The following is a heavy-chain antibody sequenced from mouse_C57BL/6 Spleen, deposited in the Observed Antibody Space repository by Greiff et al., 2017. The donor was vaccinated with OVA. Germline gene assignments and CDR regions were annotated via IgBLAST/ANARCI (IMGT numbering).Heavy chain of an antibody. CDR1: GYTFTSYW. CDR2: INPSNGGT. V-gene: IGHV1-53*01. Sequence: QVQLKQPGTELVKPGASVKLSCTASGYTFTSYWMHWVKQRPGQGLEWIGNINPSNGGTNYNEKFKSKATLTVDKSSSTAYMQLSSLTSEDSAVYYCATSKRDYAMDYWGQGTSVTVSS. CDR3: ATSKRDYAMDY. D-gene: IGHD2-10*02. J-gene: IGHJ4*01.